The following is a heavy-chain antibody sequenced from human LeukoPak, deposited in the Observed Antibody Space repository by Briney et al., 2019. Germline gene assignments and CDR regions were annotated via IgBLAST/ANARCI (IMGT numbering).Heavy chain of an antibody. Sequence: SETLSLTCAVSGGSISSYYWTWIRQPPGKGLEWIGYIYYSGSTNYHPSLKSRVTIAVDTSKNQFSLKLSSVPAADTPVYYCPSFGRRDRYNPYYFDYWGQGSLVTVPS. J-gene: IGHJ4*02. CDR2: IYYSGST. V-gene: IGHV4-59*08. CDR3: PSFGRRDRYNPYYFDY. D-gene: IGHD5-24*01. CDR1: GGSISSYY.